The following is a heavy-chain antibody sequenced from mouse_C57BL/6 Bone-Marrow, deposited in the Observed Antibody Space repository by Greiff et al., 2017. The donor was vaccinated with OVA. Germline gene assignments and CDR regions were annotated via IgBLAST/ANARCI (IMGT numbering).Heavy chain of an antibody. V-gene: IGHV1-81*01. Sequence: QVHVKQSGAELARPGASVKLSCKASGYTFTSYGISWVKQRTGQGLEWIGEIYPRSGNTYYNEKFKGKATLTADKSSSTAYMELRSLTSEDSAVYFCASPYDYDVPFAYWGQGTLVTVSA. D-gene: IGHD2-4*01. CDR3: ASPYDYDVPFAY. J-gene: IGHJ3*01. CDR2: IYPRSGNT. CDR1: GYTFTSYG.